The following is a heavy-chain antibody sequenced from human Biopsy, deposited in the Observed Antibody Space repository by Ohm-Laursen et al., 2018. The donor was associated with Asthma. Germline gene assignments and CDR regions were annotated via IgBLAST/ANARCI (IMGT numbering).Heavy chain of an antibody. CDR3: ARGQKSAGDRWFDP. D-gene: IGHD6-13*01. J-gene: IGHJ5*02. CDR2: INPNSGGT. V-gene: IGHV1-2*06. CDR1: GYTFIGFP. Sequence: SVKVSCKASGYTFIGFPIHWMRQAPGQGLEWMGRINPNSGGTNYAQKFQGRVTMTRDTFISTAYMEVSRLRSDDTAVCYCARGQKSAGDRWFDPWGQGTLVTVSS.